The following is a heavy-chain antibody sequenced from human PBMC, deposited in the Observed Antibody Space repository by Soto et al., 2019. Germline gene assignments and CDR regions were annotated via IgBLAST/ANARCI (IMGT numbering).Heavy chain of an antibody. CDR2: ISATGGST. CDR1: GFTFGIYA. Sequence: GGSLRLSCAASGFTFGIYAMTWVRQAPGKGLEWVSTISATGGSTFYADSVKGRFTISRDNSKNTLYLQMNSLRAEDTAIYYCAKDLSSYYYFDFWGQGTLVTSPQ. J-gene: IGHJ4*02. V-gene: IGHV3-23*01. D-gene: IGHD2-15*01. CDR3: AKDLSSYYYFDF.